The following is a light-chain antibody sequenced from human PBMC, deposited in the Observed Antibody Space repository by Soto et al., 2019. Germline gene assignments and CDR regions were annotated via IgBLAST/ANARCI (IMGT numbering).Light chain of an antibody. CDR3: QQRSNWPT. Sequence: ESVLTQSPATLSLSPGERATLSCRASQSVSSYLAWYQQKPGQAPRLLIYDASNRATGIPARFSGSGSGTDFTLTISSLEHEDFAVYYCQQRSNWPTFGQGTKLEIK. J-gene: IGKJ2*01. CDR1: QSVSSY. CDR2: DAS. V-gene: IGKV3-11*01.